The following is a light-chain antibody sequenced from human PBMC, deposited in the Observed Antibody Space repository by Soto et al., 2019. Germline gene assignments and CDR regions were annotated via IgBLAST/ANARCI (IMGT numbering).Light chain of an antibody. V-gene: IGKV3-11*01. J-gene: IGKJ1*01. CDR3: RQYGSSGT. CDR2: GAS. Sequence: EIVLTQSPATLSLSPGERATLSCRASQSVANYLAWYQQKPGQAPRLLIYGASNRATGIPARFSGSGSGTDFTLTISSLEPEEFAVYYCRQYGSSGTFGQGTKVEIK. CDR1: QSVANY.